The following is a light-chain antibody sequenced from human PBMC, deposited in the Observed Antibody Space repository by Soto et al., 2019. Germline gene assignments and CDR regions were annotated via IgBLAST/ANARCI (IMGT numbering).Light chain of an antibody. J-gene: IGKJ4*02. CDR3: QQRNNWPLT. Sequence: EFVLTQSPGTLSLSPGERATLSCSASQTVRNNYLAWYQQKPGQAPRLLIYDASSRATGIPDRFSGSGSGTDFTLTISSLEPEDFAVYYCQQRNNWPLTFGGGTKVDIK. CDR1: QTVRNNY. CDR2: DAS. V-gene: IGKV3D-20*02.